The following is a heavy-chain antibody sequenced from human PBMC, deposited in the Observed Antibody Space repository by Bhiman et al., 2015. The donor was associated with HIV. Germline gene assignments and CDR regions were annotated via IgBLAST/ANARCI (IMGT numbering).Heavy chain of an antibody. Sequence: QVQLVESGGGVVQPGRSLRLSCAASGFTFSSYAMHWVRQAPGKGLEWVAVISYDGSNKYYADSVKGRFTISRDNSKNTLYLQMNSLRAEDTAVYYCAREGKTRIQLWYGPADAFDIWGQGTMVTVSS. CDR3: AREGKTRIQLWYGPADAFDI. V-gene: IGHV3-30*04. D-gene: IGHD5-18*01. CDR2: ISYDGSNK. CDR1: GFTFSSYA. J-gene: IGHJ3*02.